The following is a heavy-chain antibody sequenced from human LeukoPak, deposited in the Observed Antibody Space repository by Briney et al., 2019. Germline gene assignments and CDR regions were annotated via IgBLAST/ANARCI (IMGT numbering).Heavy chain of an antibody. J-gene: IGHJ4*02. D-gene: IGHD2-15*01. CDR3: ARDKVEGPTLFDY. CDR1: GFTFSTYW. CDR2: IKQDGSEI. V-gene: IGHV3-7*01. Sequence: PGGSLRLSCATSGFTFSTYWMSWVRQVPGKGLEWVANIKQDGSEIYYVDSVKGRVTISRDNAKNSLFLQMNNLRAEDTAIYYCARDKVEGPTLFDYWGQGTLVTVSS.